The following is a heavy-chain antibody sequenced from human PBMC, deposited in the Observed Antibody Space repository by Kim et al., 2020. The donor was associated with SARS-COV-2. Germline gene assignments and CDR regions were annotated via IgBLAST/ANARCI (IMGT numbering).Heavy chain of an antibody. CDR3: ARLSAGGSGSYGYYYGMDV. D-gene: IGHD3-10*01. J-gene: IGHJ6*02. V-gene: IGHV5-10-1*01. Sequence: GESLKISCKGSGYSFTSYWISWVRQMPGKGLEWMGRIDPSDSYTNYSPSFQGHVTISADKSISTAYLQWSSLKASDTAMYYCARLSAGGSGSYGYYYGMDVWGQGTTVTVSS. CDR1: GYSFTSYW. CDR2: IDPSDSYT.